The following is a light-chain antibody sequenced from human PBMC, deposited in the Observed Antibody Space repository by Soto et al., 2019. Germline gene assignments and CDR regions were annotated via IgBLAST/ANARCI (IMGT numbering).Light chain of an antibody. J-gene: IGKJ1*01. CDR1: QTISSW. CDR3: QQYNSYRT. Sequence: IQIPQSPSTLSGSVGDRVTITCRASQTISSWLAWYQQKPGKAPKLLIYDASSLESGVPSRFSGSGSGTEFTLTISSLKPDDSATYYCQQYNSYRTFGQGTKVEI. CDR2: DAS. V-gene: IGKV1-5*01.